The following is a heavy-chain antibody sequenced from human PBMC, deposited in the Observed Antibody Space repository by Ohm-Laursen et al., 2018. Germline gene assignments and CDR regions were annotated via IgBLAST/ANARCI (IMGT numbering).Heavy chain of an antibody. V-gene: IGHV1-46*01. D-gene: IGHD3-22*01. CDR3: ASSPGGSGSYAFDL. Sequence: ASVKVSCKASGYTFTIYYIHWVRQAPGQGLEWMGIINPSGDSTTYAQKFQGRVTMTRDTSTNTVYMQLSSLRSEDTAVYYCASSPGGSGSYAFDLWGQGTMVTVSS. CDR1: GYTFTIYY. J-gene: IGHJ3*01. CDR2: INPSGDST.